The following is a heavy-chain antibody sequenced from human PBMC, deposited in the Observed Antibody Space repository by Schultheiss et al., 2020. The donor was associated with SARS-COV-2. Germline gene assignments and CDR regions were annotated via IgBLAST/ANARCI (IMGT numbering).Heavy chain of an antibody. D-gene: IGHD2-8*01. V-gene: IGHV3-23*01. CDR3: AKDPLMHYYFDY. J-gene: IGHJ4*02. CDR1: GFTFSSYA. Sequence: GESLKISCAASGFTFSSYAMSWVRQAPGKGLEWVSAISGSGGSTYYADSVKGRFTISRYNSKNTLYLQMNSLRAEDTAVYYCAKDPLMHYYFDYWGQGTLVTVSS. CDR2: ISGSGGST.